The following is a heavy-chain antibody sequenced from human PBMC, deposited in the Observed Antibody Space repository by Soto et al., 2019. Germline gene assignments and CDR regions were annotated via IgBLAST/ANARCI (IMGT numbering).Heavy chain of an antibody. CDR2: IYYSGST. CDR1: GGSISSSSYY. D-gene: IGHD3-3*01. Sequence: PSETLSLTCTVSGGSISSSSYYWGWIRQPPGKGLEWIGSIYYSGSTYYNPSLKSRVTISVDTSKNQFSLKLSSVTAADTAVYYCARGRRVYDFWSGYITNWFDPWGQGTLVTVSS. CDR3: ARGRRVYDFWSGYITNWFDP. J-gene: IGHJ5*02. V-gene: IGHV4-39*01.